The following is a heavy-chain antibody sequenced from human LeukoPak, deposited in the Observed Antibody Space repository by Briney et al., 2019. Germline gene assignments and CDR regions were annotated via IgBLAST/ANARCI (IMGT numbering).Heavy chain of an antibody. D-gene: IGHD2-2*01. Sequence: MKSGPTLVNPPQTLTLTCTFSGFSLNPSGVGVGWVRQPPGKALEWLAFIYRNEDKYYSPSLSNRLTITWGTSKNQVLLTMTNMDPVDSGTYFCVSTPIVPAAPQGYMDVWGTGIRVTVSS. V-gene: IGHV2-5*04. J-gene: IGHJ6*03. CDR3: VSTPIVPAAPQGYMDV. CDR2: IYRNEDK. CDR1: GFSLNPSGVG.